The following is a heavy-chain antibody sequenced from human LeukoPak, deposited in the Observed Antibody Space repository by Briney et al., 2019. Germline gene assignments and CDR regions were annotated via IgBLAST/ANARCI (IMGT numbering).Heavy chain of an antibody. J-gene: IGHJ3*02. V-gene: IGHV4-4*07. CDR3: ARDRDFWSGYYNVFDI. D-gene: IGHD3-3*01. Sequence: SETLSLTCTVSGGSISNYYWSWIRQPAGKGLEWIRRIYTSGSANYNPSLKSRVTMSVDTSKKQFSLKLSSVTAADTAVYYCARDRDFWSGYYNVFDIWGQGTMVTVSS. CDR2: IYTSGSA. CDR1: GGSISNYY.